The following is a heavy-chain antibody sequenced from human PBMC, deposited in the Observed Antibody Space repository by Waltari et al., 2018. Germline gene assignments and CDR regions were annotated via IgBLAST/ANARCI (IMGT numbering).Heavy chain of an antibody. CDR2: VYPEDGQA. V-gene: IGHV1-69-2*01. Sequence: EVQLRQSGAELRKPGTPVKISCKASGYTFRDYYIHWVHQAPGTGLQWVGLVYPEDGQAIYAKKVQGRVTITADTSTDTAYLELSSLTSEDTAVFYCATALGDNTSASRPFHLWGQGTVITVSS. D-gene: IGHD3-10*01. CDR3: ATALGDNTSASRPFHL. CDR1: GYTFRDYY. J-gene: IGHJ3*01.